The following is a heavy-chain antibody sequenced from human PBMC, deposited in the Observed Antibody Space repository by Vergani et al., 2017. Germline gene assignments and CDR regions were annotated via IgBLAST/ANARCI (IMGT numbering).Heavy chain of an antibody. J-gene: IGHJ6*02. D-gene: IGHD6-6*01. CDR1: GGTFSSYA. Sequence: QVQLVQSGAEVKKPGSSVKVSCKASGGTFSSYAISWVRQAPGQGLEWMGGIIPIFGTANYAQKFQGRVTITADESTSTAYMELSSLRSEDTAVYYCARSYSSSSECGMGCEEHYYYYGMDVWGQGTTVTVSS. CDR3: ARSYSSSSECGMGCEEHYYYYGMDV. CDR2: IIPIFGTA. V-gene: IGHV1-69*01.